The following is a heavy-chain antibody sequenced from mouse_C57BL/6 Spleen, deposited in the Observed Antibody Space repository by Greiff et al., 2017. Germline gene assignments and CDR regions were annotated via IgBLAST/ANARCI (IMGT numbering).Heavy chain of an antibody. V-gene: IGHV1-64*01. CDR2: IHPNSGST. J-gene: IGHJ2*01. D-gene: IGHD2-3*01. CDR3: ARPDGYYDPLDD. Sequence: QVQLQQPGAELVKPGASVKLSCKASGYTFTSYWMHWVKQRPGQGLEWIGMIHPNSGSTNYNEKFKSKATLTVDKSSSTAYMQLSSLTSEDSAVYFCARPDGYYDPLDDWGQGTTLTVSS. CDR1: GYTFTSYW.